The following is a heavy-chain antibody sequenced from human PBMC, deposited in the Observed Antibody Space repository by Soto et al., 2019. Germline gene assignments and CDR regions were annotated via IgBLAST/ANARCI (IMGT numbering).Heavy chain of an antibody. CDR2: VRGDNGHT. CDR3: ARDLGYCRSGTCYREWFDT. J-gene: IGHJ5*02. D-gene: IGHD2-15*01. V-gene: IGHV1-18*01. Sequence: QVQLVQSGAEVKKPGASVKVSCKASGYTFTTHGISWVRQVPGQGLEWMGWVRGDNGHTNYAQSLQGRVTMTTDTSTNRAYMELRSLRSDATAVYYCARDLGYCRSGTCYREWFDTWGQGTLVTVSS. CDR1: GYTFTTHG.